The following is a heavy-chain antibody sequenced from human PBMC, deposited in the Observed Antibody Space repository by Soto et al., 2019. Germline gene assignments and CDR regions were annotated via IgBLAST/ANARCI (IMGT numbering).Heavy chain of an antibody. D-gene: IGHD2-15*01. CDR3: ARDDVLCDGGRCYGVPVDV. V-gene: IGHV3-66*01. J-gene: IGHJ6*04. Sequence: EVQLVESGGALVQPGGSLRLSCAASGFTVSSKYMSWVRQAPGKGLEWVSLIQSGGTTYYADSVKGRFTISRDTSENTLHLQMDSLRAEDTAVYYCARDDVLCDGGRCYGVPVDVWGKGATVTVSS. CDR2: IQSGGTT. CDR1: GFTVSSKY.